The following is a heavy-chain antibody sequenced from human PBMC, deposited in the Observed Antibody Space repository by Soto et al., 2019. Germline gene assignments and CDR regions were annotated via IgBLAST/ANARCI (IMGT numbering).Heavy chain of an antibody. CDR2: IIPIFGTA. CDR1: GGTLSSYA. J-gene: IGHJ6*02. D-gene: IGHD6-19*01. Sequence: SVKVSCKASGGTLSSYAISWVRQAPGQGLEWMGGIIPIFGTANYAQKFQGRVTITADKSTSTAYMELSSLRSEDTAVYYCARASRTNIAVAGPYYGMDVWGQGTTVTVSS. CDR3: ARASRTNIAVAGPYYGMDV. V-gene: IGHV1-69*06.